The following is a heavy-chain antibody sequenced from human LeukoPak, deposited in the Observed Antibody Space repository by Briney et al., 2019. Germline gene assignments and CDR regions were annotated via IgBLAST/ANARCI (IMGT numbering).Heavy chain of an antibody. J-gene: IGHJ6*03. Sequence: SETLSLTCTVSGGSISSTSYYWGWIRQPPGKGLEWIGSIYYSGSTSYNPSLRSRVTISVDTSKDQFSLKLSSVAAADTAVYYCARTQYSTSPEGYYYYYMDVWGKGTTLTVSS. CDR3: ARTQYSTSPEGYYYYYMDV. CDR2: IYYSGST. CDR1: GGSISSTSYY. D-gene: IGHD6-6*01. V-gene: IGHV4-39*01.